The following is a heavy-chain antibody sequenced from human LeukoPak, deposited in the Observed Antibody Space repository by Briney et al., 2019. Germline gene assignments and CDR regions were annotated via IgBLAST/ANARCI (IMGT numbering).Heavy chain of an antibody. CDR2: ISSSGSTI. Sequence: AGGSLRLSCAASGFTFSDYYMSWIRQAPGKGLEWVSYISSSGSTIYYADSVKGRFTISRDNAKNSLYLQMNSLRAEDTAVYYCARAAPYYYYGMDVWGQGTTVTVSS. J-gene: IGHJ6*02. CDR3: ARAAPYYYYGMDV. V-gene: IGHV3-11*01. CDR1: GFTFSDYY.